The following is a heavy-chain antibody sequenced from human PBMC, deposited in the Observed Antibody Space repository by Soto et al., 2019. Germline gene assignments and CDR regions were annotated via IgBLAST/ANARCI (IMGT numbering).Heavy chain of an antibody. D-gene: IGHD6-6*01. J-gene: IGHJ4*02. CDR2: ISSSSSYI. Sequence: EVQLVESGGGLVKPGGSLRLSCVASGFTFSSYSMNWVRQAPGKGLEWVSSISSSSSYIYYADSVKGRFTISRDNAKNSLYLQMNSLRAEDTAVYYCARDRPGIAARLYYWGQGTLVTVSS. CDR1: GFTFSSYS. CDR3: ARDRPGIAARLYY. V-gene: IGHV3-21*01.